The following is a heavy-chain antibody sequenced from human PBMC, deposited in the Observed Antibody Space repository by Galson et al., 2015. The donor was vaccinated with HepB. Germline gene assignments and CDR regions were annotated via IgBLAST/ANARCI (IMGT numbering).Heavy chain of an antibody. V-gene: IGHV3-30*04. Sequence: SLRLSCAASGFTFSSYVMNWVRQAPGKGLEWVAVISYDGSDKSYADSVKGRFTVSRDNSNNTLYLQLNSLRTEDTAVYYCARGLEIIGYCSFTTCFGGAPGSAYWGRGTLVTFSS. CDR3: ARGLEIIGYCSFTTCFGGAPGSAY. J-gene: IGHJ4*02. CDR1: GFTFSSYV. CDR2: ISYDGSDK. D-gene: IGHD2-2*01.